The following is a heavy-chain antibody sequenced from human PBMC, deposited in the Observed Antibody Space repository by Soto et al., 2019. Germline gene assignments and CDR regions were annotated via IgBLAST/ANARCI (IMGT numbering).Heavy chain of an antibody. J-gene: IGHJ6*02. CDR1: GGSFSCYY. CDR2: INHSGST. CDR3: ARGLYDFWRINYYYYGMDV. Sequence: SETLSLTCAVYGGSFSCYYWSWIRQPPGKGLEWIVEINHSGSTSYNPSLKSRVTISVDTSKNQFSLKLSSVTAADTAVYYCARGLYDFWRINYYYYGMDVLGQGTTVTVSS. V-gene: IGHV4-34*01. D-gene: IGHD3-3*01.